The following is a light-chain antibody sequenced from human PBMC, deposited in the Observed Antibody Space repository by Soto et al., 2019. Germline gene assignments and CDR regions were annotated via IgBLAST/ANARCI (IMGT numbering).Light chain of an antibody. CDR3: QEYIQWPPGM. V-gene: IGKV3-15*01. J-gene: IGKJ1*01. CDR1: QFVSSR. CDR2: DTS. Sequence: DIVVTQSPATLSASPGERVTLSCRASQFVSSRLAWYQRRPGQVPRLLIYDTSTRAPGISARFSGSGSGTEFTLTISRLQSEDVAVYYCQEYIQWPPGMFGPGTTVDIK.